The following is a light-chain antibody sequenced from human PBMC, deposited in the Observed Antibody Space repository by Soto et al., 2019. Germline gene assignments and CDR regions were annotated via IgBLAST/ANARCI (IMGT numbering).Light chain of an antibody. J-gene: IGLJ2*01. V-gene: IGLV2-23*01. CDR1: SSDVGSYNL. CDR3: CSYAGRL. CDR2: EGS. Sequence: QSVLTQPASVSGSPGQSITISCTGTSSDVGSYNLVSWYQQHPGKAPKLMIYEGSKRPSGVSNRFSGSKSGNTASLTISGLQAEDEADYYCCSYAGRLFGGGTKLTVL.